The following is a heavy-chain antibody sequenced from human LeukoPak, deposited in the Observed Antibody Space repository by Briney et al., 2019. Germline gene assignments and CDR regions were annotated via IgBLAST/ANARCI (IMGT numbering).Heavy chain of an antibody. CDR3: AKDIRRSGLLGGAFDI. CDR1: GFTFDDYA. V-gene: IGHV3-9*01. J-gene: IGHJ3*02. D-gene: IGHD3-16*01. Sequence: GGSLRLSCAAPGFTFDDYAMHWVRQAPGKGLEWVSGISWNSGNIDYADSVKGRFTISRDNAKNSLYLQMNSLRAEDTALYYCAKDIRRSGLLGGAFDIWGQGTMVTVCS. CDR2: ISWNSGNI.